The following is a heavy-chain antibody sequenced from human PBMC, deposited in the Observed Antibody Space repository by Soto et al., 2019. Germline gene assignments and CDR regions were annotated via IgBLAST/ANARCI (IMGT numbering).Heavy chain of an antibody. J-gene: IGHJ3*02. Sequence: PGGSLRLSCAASGFTFSSYSMNWVRQAPGKGLEWVSSISSSSSYIYYADSVKGRFTISRDNAKNSLYLQMNSLRAGDTAVYYCAREGQRSNVNREDAFDIWGQGTMVTVSS. CDR3: AREGQRSNVNREDAFDI. D-gene: IGHD6-25*01. CDR1: GFTFSSYS. CDR2: ISSSSSYI. V-gene: IGHV3-21*01.